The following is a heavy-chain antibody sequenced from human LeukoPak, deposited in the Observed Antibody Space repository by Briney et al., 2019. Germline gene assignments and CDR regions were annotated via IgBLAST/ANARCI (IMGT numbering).Heavy chain of an antibody. Sequence: QPGGSLRLSCAASGFTFSSYAMSWVRQAPGKGLEWVSAISGSGGSTYHADSVKGRFTISRDNSKNTLYLQMNSLRAEDTAVYYCAKDRVGSGWYFDLWGRGTLVTVSS. D-gene: IGHD6-19*01. CDR1: GFTFSSYA. V-gene: IGHV3-23*01. CDR3: AKDRVGSGWYFDL. J-gene: IGHJ2*01. CDR2: ISGSGGST.